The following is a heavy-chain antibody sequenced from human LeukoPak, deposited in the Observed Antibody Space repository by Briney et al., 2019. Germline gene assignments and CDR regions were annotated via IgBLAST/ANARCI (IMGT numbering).Heavy chain of an antibody. CDR1: GFTVSSNY. CDR2: IYSGGST. J-gene: IGHJ4*02. Sequence: GGSLRLSCAASGFTVSSNYMSWVRQAPGKGLEWVSVIYSGGSTYYADSVRGRFTISRDNSKNTLYLQMNSLRAEDTAVYYCARGESYSSGWLANWGQGTLVTVSS. CDR3: ARGESYSSGWLAN. V-gene: IGHV3-53*01. D-gene: IGHD6-19*01.